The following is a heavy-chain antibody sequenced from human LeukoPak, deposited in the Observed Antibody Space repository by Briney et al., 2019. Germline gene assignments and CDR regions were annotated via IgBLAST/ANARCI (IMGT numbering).Heavy chain of an antibody. V-gene: IGHV4-59*08. CDR2: IYYSGST. J-gene: IGHJ4*02. D-gene: IGHD6-13*01. CDR1: GGSMSRDY. Sequence: SETLSLTCNVSGGSMSRDYWSWMRQPPGKGLEWIGYIYYSGSTNYNPSLKSRVTISVDTSKNQFSLKLSSVTAADTAVYYCARLTIAAAGTSFDYWGQGTLVTVSS. CDR3: ARLTIAAAGTSFDY.